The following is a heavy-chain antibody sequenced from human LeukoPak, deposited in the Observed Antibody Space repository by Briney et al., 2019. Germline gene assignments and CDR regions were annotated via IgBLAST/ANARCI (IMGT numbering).Heavy chain of an antibody. V-gene: IGHV3-30*02. CDR2: TSYHGNDQ. CDR1: GFTSNNYG. J-gene: IGHJ4*02. D-gene: IGHD6-19*01. Sequence: PGGSLRLSCAASGFTSNNYGMHWVRQAPGKGLEWVTFTSYHGNDQYYADSVQGRFIISRDNSKNTLYLQINSLTIEDTAVYYRAKDVSTGWSFDYWGQGALVTVSS. CDR3: AKDVSTGWSFDY.